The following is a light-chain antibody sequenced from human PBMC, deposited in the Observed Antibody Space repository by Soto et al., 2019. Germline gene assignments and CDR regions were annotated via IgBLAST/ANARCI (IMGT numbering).Light chain of an antibody. CDR1: QSVSSN. V-gene: IGKV3-15*01. CDR2: GVS. Sequence: ILMTQSPATLPVSPGERATLSCRASQSVSSNLAWYQQKPGQAPRLLIYGVSTRATDIPARFSGSGSGTEFTLTISSLQSEDFAVYYCQQYNNWPPTWTFGQGTKVDIK. J-gene: IGKJ1*01. CDR3: QQYNNWPPTWT.